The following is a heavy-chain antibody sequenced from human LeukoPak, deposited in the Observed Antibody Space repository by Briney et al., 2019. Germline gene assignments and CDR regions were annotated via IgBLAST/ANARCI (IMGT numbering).Heavy chain of an antibody. D-gene: IGHD3-9*01. CDR2: ISSSGSTI. Sequence: GGSLRLSCAASGFTFSSYEMNWVRQAPGKGLEWVSYISSSGSTIYYADSVKGRFTISRDNAKNSLYLQMNSLRAEDSAVYYCARDSSWASLTGYPKMAYDAFDIWGQGTMVTVSS. J-gene: IGHJ3*02. CDR3: ARDSSWASLTGYPKMAYDAFDI. CDR1: GFTFSSYE. V-gene: IGHV3-48*03.